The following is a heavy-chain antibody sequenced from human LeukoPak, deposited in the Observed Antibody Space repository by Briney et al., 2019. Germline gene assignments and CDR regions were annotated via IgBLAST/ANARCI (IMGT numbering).Heavy chain of an antibody. V-gene: IGHV1-2*02. D-gene: IGHD6-19*01. CDR3: ARDNQAAGYSSGWYMFDY. Sequence: ASVKVSCKASGYTFTGYYMHWVRQASGQGLEWMGWINPNSCCTIYAQKFQCSVTMTRDTSIRTAYMELSRLRSDNTAVYYCARDNQAAGYSSGWYMFDYWGQGTLVTVSS. J-gene: IGHJ4*02. CDR2: INPNSCCT. CDR1: GYTFTGYY.